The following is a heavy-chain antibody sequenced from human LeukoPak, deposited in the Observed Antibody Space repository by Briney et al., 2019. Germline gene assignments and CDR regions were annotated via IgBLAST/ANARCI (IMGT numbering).Heavy chain of an antibody. V-gene: IGHV1-18*01. J-gene: IGHJ4*02. D-gene: IGHD3-10*01. Sequence: ASVKVSCKVSGYTLTELSMHWVRQAPGQGLGWMGWISAYNGNTNYAQKLQGRVTMTTDTSTSTAYMELRSLRSDDTAVYYCARFILYYYGSGSANGDYWGQGTLVTASS. CDR2: ISAYNGNT. CDR3: ARFILYYYGSGSANGDY. CDR1: GYTLTELS.